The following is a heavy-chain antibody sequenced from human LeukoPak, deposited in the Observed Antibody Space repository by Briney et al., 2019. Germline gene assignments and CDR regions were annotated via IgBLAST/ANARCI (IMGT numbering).Heavy chain of an antibody. D-gene: IGHD2-8*01. J-gene: IGHJ4*02. Sequence: ASVKVSCKASGYSFNKQAISWVRQAPGQGLEWMGWVNANNGNTKYATHLQGRVTMTVDTSTSTAYMELRSLRSDDDTAVYYCARVAPGVNYIDYWGQGTLVTVSS. V-gene: IGHV1-18*01. CDR3: ARVAPGVNYIDY. CDR2: VNANNGNT. CDR1: GYSFNKQA.